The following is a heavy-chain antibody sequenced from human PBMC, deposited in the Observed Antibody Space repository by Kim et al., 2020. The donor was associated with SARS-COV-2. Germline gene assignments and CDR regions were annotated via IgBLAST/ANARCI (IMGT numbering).Heavy chain of an antibody. V-gene: IGHV3-48*02. D-gene: IGHD3-16*01. Sequence: GGSLRLSCTTSGFSLSAYDMNWVRRAPGKGLEWLSFITVRSNTIYYANSVKGRFTISRDNAKNSLYLQMNSLRDEDTALYYCVRDRRGSAFDIWGQGTMVTVSS. CDR3: VRDRRGSAFDI. J-gene: IGHJ3*02. CDR2: ITVRSNTI. CDR1: GFSLSAYD.